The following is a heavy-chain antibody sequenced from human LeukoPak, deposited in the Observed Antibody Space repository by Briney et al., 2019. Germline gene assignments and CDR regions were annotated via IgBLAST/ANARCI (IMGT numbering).Heavy chain of an antibody. J-gene: IGHJ6*03. CDR2: IYSGGST. CDR3: AKTIQLWNYYYYYMDV. D-gene: IGHD5-18*01. V-gene: IGHV3-53*01. Sequence: GGSLRLSCAASGFTVSSNYMSWVRQAPGKGLEWVSVIYSGGSTYYADSVKGRFTISRDNAKNSLYLQMNSLRAEDTAVYYCAKTIQLWNYYYYYMDVWGKGTTVTVSS. CDR1: GFTVSSNY.